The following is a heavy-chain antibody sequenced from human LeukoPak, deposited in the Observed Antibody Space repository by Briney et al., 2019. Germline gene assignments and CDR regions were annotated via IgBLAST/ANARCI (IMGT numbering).Heavy chain of an antibody. J-gene: IGHJ4*02. CDR2: INHSGST. Sequence: PSETLSLTCTVSGGSISSGGYYWSWIRQHPGKGLEWIGEINHSGSTNYNPSLKSRVTISVDTSKNQFSLKLSSVTAADTAVYYCARVLTVTPDYWGQGTLVTVSS. CDR3: ARVLTVTPDY. CDR1: GGSISSGGYY. D-gene: IGHD4-17*01. V-gene: IGHV4-39*07.